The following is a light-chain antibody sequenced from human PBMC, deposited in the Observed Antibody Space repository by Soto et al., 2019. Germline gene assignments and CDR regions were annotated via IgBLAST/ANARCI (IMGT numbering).Light chain of an antibody. J-gene: IGLJ3*02. Sequence: QCALTQPASVSGSPGQSITISCTGTSNDVGGYNYVSWYQQHPGKAPKLMIYEVSNRPSGVSNRFSGSKSGNTASLTVFGLQAEDEADYYCSSYTSSSTWVFGGGTKLTAL. CDR1: SNDVGGYNY. V-gene: IGLV2-14*01. CDR2: EVS. CDR3: SSYTSSSTWV.